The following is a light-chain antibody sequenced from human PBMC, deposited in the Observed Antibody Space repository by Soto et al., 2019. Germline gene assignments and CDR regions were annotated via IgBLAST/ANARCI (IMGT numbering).Light chain of an antibody. CDR2: SNN. Sequence: QSVLTQPPSVSGAPGQRVTIPCTGSRFNIGAGDDVHWCQQLPRAAPKLLIYSNNQRPSGVPDRFSGSKSGTSASLAISGLQSEDEADYYCAAWDDSLNGGVFGGGTKLTVL. J-gene: IGLJ3*02. CDR3: AAWDDSLNGGV. CDR1: RFNIGAGDD. V-gene: IGLV1-40*01.